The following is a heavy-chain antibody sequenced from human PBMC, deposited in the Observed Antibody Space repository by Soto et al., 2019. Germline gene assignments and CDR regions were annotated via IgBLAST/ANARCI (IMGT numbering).Heavy chain of an antibody. Sequence: QVQLVQSGAEVKKPGASVKVSCKTSGYTFTTYGINWVRQAPGQGLEWMGWISAYNGDTKYAQNLQGRVTMTTDTSTSTAYMDLRSLRSDDTAVDYCAREGRGYANYFAPWGQGTLVTVSS. CDR1: GYTFTTYG. V-gene: IGHV1-18*01. D-gene: IGHD5-12*01. CDR3: AREGRGYANYFAP. CDR2: ISAYNGDT. J-gene: IGHJ5*02.